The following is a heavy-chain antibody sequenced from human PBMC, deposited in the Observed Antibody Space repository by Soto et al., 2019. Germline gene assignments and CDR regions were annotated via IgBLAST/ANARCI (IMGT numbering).Heavy chain of an antibody. CDR2: ISSSSSYI. V-gene: IGHV3-21*01. D-gene: IGHD5-12*01. CDR1: GFTFSSYT. CDR3: ARFGYTTEAH. J-gene: IGHJ4*02. Sequence: EVQLMESGGGLVKPGGSLRLSCAASGFTFSSYTMIWVRQAPGKGLEWVSSISSSSSYIYYADSVKGRVTISRDNAKNSLYLQMNSLRAEDTAVYYCARFGYTTEAHWGQGTLVTVSS.